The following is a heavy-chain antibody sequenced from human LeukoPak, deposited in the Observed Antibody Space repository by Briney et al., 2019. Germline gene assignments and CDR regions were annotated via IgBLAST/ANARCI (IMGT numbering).Heavy chain of an antibody. D-gene: IGHD6-19*01. V-gene: IGHV3-23*01. CDR3: AKGYSSGWYEDAFDI. J-gene: IGHJ3*02. Sequence: GGSLRLSCAASGFTFSSYGMSWVREAPGKGREWVSAISGSGGSTYYADSVKGRFTISRDNSKNTLYLQMNSLRAEDTAVYYCAKGYSSGWYEDAFDIWGQGTMVTVSS. CDR2: ISGSGGST. CDR1: GFTFSSYG.